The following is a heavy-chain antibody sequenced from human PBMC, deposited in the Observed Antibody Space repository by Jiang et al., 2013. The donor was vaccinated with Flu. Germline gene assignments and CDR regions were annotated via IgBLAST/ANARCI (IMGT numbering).Heavy chain of an antibody. D-gene: IGHD3-3*01. Sequence: SCAASGFTVSSNYMSWVRQAPGKGLEWVSVIYSGGSTYYADSVKGRFTXSRDNSKNTLYLQMNSLRAEDTAVYYCAKITIFGVVPYYFDYWGQGTLVTVSS. CDR1: GFTVSSNY. J-gene: IGHJ4*02. CDR2: IYSGGST. V-gene: IGHV3-66*01. CDR3: AKITIFGVVPYYFDY.